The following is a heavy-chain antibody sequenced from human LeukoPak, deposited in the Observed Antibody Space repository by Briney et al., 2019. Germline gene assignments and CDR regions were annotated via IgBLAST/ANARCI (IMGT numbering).Heavy chain of an antibody. CDR1: GFTFSSYA. D-gene: IGHD6-13*01. CDR2: ITGSSGDNT. CDR3: ARPTLAAAGPASGMDV. V-gene: IGHV3-23*01. J-gene: IGHJ6*02. Sequence: GGSLRLSCAASGFTFSSYAMGWVRQAPGKGLEWVSSITGSSGDNTYYADSVKGRFTISRDNSKNSLYLQIHSLRAEDTAVYYCARPTLAAAGPASGMDVWGQGTTVTVSS.